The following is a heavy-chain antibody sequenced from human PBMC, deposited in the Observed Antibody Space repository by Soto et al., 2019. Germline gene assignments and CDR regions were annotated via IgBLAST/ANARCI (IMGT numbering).Heavy chain of an antibody. V-gene: IGHV3-7*03. J-gene: IGHJ4*02. CDR3: VGGSGWVMDY. CDR2: VKQGGSEQ. D-gene: IGHD6-19*01. CDR1: GFIFSSYW. Sequence: EVQLVESGGGLVQPGGSLRLSCSASGFIFSSYWMTWVRHAPGKGLEWVANVKQGGSEQHYVDSVKGRFTISRDNVKNSLFLQMNSLRAEDTAVYYCVGGSGWVMDYWGQGTLVTVSS.